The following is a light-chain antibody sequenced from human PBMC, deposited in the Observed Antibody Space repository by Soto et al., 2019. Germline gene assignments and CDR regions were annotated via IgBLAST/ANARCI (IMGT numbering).Light chain of an antibody. CDR2: DVS. Sequence: QSALTQLASVSGSPGQSITISCTGTSSDVGGYNSVSWYQQHPGKVPKLMISDVSNRPSGVSSRISGSKSGNTASLTISGLQAEDEADYYCSSYTSSSTLVVFGGGTKVTVL. CDR1: SSDVGGYNS. V-gene: IGLV2-14*01. J-gene: IGLJ2*01. CDR3: SSYTSSSTLVV.